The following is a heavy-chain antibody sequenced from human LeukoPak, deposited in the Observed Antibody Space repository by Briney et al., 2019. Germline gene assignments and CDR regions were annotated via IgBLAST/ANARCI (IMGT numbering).Heavy chain of an antibody. V-gene: IGHV4-34*01. CDR3: ARDPFYYYDSSGYYEARSYYFDY. Sequence: SEPLSLTCAVYGGSFSVYYWSWIRKPPGKGLEWIGEINHSGSTNYNPSLKSRVTISVDTSKNQFSLKLSSVTAADTAVYYCARDPFYYYDSSGYYEARSYYFDYWGQGTLVTVSS. CDR1: GGSFSVYY. J-gene: IGHJ4*02. D-gene: IGHD3-22*01. CDR2: INHSGST.